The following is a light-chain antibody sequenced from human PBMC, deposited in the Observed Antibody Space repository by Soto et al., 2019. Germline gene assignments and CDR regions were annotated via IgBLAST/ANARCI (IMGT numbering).Light chain of an antibody. CDR1: SSDVGGYNY. CDR3: SSYTSSNTLYV. Sequence: QSALTQPASVSGYPGQSITISCTGTSSDVGGYNYVSWYQQHPGKAPKLMIYDVNNRPSGVSDRFSGSKSGNTASLTISGLQAEDEADYFCSSYTSSNTLYVLGAGTKLTVL. J-gene: IGLJ1*01. CDR2: DVN. V-gene: IGLV2-14*01.